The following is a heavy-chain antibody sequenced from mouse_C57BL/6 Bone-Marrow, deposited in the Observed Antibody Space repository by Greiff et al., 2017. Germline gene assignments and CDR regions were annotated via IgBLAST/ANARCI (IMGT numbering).Heavy chain of an antibody. J-gene: IGHJ3*01. D-gene: IGHD1-1*01. CDR1: GYTFTSYW. V-gene: IGHV1-5*01. CDR3: TGRGNYCGSPAWFAY. Sequence: VQLQQSGTVLARPGASVKMSCKTSGYTFTSYWMHWVKQRPGQGLEWIGAIYPGNSDTSYNQKVKGKAKLTAVTSASTAYMELSSLTNEDSAVYYWTGRGNYCGSPAWFAYWGQGTLVTVSA. CDR2: IYPGNSDT.